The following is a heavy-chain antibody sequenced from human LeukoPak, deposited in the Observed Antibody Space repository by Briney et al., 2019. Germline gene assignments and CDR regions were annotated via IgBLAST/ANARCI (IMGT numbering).Heavy chain of an antibody. CDR1: GFTFSSYA. CDR3: ARNGEFLYYYGMDV. V-gene: IGHV3-23*01. CDR2: ISGSGGST. D-gene: IGHD3-10*01. J-gene: IGHJ6*02. Sequence: PGGSLRLSCAASGFTFSSYAMSWVRQAPGKGLEWVSAISGSGGSTYYADSVKGRFTISRDNSKNTLYLQMNSLRAEDTAVYYCARNGEFLYYYGMDVWGQGTTVTVSS.